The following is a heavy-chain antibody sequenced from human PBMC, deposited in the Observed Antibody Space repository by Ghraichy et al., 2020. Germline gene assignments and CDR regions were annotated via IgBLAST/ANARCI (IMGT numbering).Heavy chain of an antibody. D-gene: IGHD3-16*01. V-gene: IGHV1-18*01. CDR1: GYTFTSYG. CDR2: ISAYNGNT. CDR3: ARDPTEYDYIWGGYAPPDY. J-gene: IGHJ4*02. Sequence: ASVKVSCKASGYTFTSYGISWVRQAPGQGLEWMGWISAYNGNTNYAQKLQGRVTMTTDTSTSTAYMELRSLRSDDTAVYYCARDPTEYDYIWGGYAPPDYWGQGTLVTVSS.